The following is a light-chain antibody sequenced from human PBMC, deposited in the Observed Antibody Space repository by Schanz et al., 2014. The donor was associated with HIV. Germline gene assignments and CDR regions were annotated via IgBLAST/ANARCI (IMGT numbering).Light chain of an antibody. V-gene: IGLV2-14*01. CDR3: ASYAGSNNLV. Sequence: QSVLTQPASVSGSPGQSITISCTGTNSDVGGYDYVSWYQQHPGKAPKLIIYDVNYRPSGSSNRFSGSKSGSTASLAIFGLQAEDEADYYCASYAGSNNLVFGGGTKLTVL. CDR1: NSDVGGYDY. CDR2: DVN. J-gene: IGLJ2*01.